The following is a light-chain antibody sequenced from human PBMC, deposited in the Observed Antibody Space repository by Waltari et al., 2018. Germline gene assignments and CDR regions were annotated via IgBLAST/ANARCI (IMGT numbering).Light chain of an antibody. CDR3: QHYVRLPAT. V-gene: IGKV3-20*01. Sequence: DIVLTQSPGILSLSPGERATISCRASQSVSRALAWYQQKPGQAPRLLIYGASNRATGIPDRFSGGGSGTDFSLTISRLEPEDFAVYYCQHYVRLPATFGQGTKVEIK. CDR2: GAS. CDR1: QSVSRA. J-gene: IGKJ1*01.